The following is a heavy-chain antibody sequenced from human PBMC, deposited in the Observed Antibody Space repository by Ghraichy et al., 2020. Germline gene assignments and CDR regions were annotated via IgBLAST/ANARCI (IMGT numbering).Heavy chain of an antibody. J-gene: IGHJ4*02. CDR2: IYHSGST. Sequence: SETLSLTCAVSGGSISSGGYSWSWIRQPPGKGLEWIGYIYHSGSTYYNPSLKSRVTISVDRSKNQFSLKLSSVTAADTAVYYCARAEEGSGYYSVVFDYWGQGTLVTVSS. V-gene: IGHV4-30-2*01. D-gene: IGHD3-22*01. CDR1: GGSISSGGYS. CDR3: ARAEEGSGYYSVVFDY.